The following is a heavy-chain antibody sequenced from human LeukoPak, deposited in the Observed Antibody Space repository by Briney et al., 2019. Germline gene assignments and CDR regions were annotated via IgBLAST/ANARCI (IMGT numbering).Heavy chain of an antibody. CDR1: GFTFSSYA. D-gene: IGHD1-26*01. J-gene: IGHJ4*02. CDR2: ISYDGSNK. V-gene: IGHV3-30-3*01. Sequence: PGGSLRLSCAASGFTFSSYAMHWVRQAPGKGLEWVAVISYDGSNKYYADSVKGRSTISRDNSKNTLYLQMNSLRAEDTAVYYCASLGNGFDYWGQGTLVTVSS. CDR3: ASLGNGFDY.